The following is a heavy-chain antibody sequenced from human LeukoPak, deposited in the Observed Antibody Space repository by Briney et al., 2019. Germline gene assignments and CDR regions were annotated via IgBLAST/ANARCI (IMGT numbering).Heavy chain of an antibody. D-gene: IGHD3-16*01. Sequence: PGGSLTLSRAASGFTLSSYAMSWVREAPAGGLGWGSSLRGNGDTFYADSVKGRFTLSRDESRNTVYLRLNNLRVEDTAVYYCAKASWVSSADAVLWGQGTVVTVSS. V-gene: IGHV3-23*01. CDR2: LRGNGDT. CDR3: AKASWVSSADAVL. CDR1: GFTLSSYA. J-gene: IGHJ4*02.